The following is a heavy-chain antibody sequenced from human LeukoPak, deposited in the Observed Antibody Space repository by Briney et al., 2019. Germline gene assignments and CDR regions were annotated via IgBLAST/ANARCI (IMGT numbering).Heavy chain of an antibody. CDR1: GYTFTSYG. CDR3: ARVKWRYGSGSYYDYYYYYMDV. CDR2: ISAYNGNT. D-gene: IGHD3-10*01. V-gene: IGHV1-18*01. Sequence: ASVKVSCKASGYTFTSYGISWVRQAPGQGLGWMGWISAYNGNTNYAQKLQGRVTMTTDTSTSTAYMELRSLRSDDTAVYYCARVKWRYGSGSYYDYYYYYMDVWGKGTTVTISS. J-gene: IGHJ6*03.